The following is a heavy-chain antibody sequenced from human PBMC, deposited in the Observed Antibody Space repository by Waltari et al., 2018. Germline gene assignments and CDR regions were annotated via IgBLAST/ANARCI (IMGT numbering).Heavy chain of an antibody. V-gene: IGHV3-23*01. CDR3: AKDEGSRIAPTFGMDV. CDR1: GFTFSSYT. D-gene: IGHD6-13*01. J-gene: IGHJ6*04. CDR2: MSGSGLI. Sequence: QMLESGGGFIQSGGSLRLSCAASGFTFSSYTVNWVRQAPGMGLEWVALMSGSGLIQYGDSVKGRVIISRDTSKNTVYLEMYRLRVEDTAIYFCAKDEGSRIAPTFGMDVWGEGTTVTVSS.